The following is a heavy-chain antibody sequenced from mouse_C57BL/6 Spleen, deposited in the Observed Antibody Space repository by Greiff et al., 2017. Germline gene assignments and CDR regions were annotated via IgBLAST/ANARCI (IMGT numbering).Heavy chain of an antibody. Sequence: QVQLQQSGAELMKPGASVKLSCKATGYTFTGYWIEWVKQRPGHGLEWIGEILPGSGSTNYNEKFKGKATFTADTSSNTAYMQLSSLTTEDSAIYFCASSRYYGYSEIFAMGDWGQGTSVTVAS. CDR2: ILPGSGST. CDR3: ASSRYYGYSEIFAMGD. CDR1: GYTFTGYW. J-gene: IGHJ4*01. D-gene: IGHD1-1*01. V-gene: IGHV1-9*01.